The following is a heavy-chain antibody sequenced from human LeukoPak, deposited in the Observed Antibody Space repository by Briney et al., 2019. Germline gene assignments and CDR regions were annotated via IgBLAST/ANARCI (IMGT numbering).Heavy chain of an antibody. Sequence: SETLSLTCTVSGGSISSGRYYWSWIRQPAGKGLEWIGRIYTSGSTNYNPSLTSRVIIAVDTSKNQFSLKLISVTTADTAVYYCARYYSDYYDSSATHWWFDLWGQGTLVTVSS. D-gene: IGHD3-22*01. CDR2: IYTSGST. V-gene: IGHV4-61*02. CDR1: GGSISSGRYY. J-gene: IGHJ5*02. CDR3: ARYYSDYYDSSATHWWFDL.